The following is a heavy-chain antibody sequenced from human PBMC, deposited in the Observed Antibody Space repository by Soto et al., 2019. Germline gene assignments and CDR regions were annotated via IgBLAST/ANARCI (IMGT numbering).Heavy chain of an antibody. V-gene: IGHV4-59*01. CDR2: VSASGTT. J-gene: IGHJ4*02. D-gene: IGHD1-26*01. Sequence: WTWIRQPPGKGLEWIGYVSASGTTKYSSSLKSRVTMSVATSKNQFSLKVNSVTTADTAIYYCARVGHLNVYYASDYWGQGVLVTVSS. CDR3: ARVGHLNVYYASDY.